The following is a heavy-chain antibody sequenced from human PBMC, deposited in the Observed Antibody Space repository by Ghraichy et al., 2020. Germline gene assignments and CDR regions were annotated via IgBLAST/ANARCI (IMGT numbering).Heavy chain of an antibody. V-gene: IGHV4-34*01. CDR2: INHSGST. J-gene: IGHJ6*03. CDR1: GGSFSGYY. CDR3: ARLLTGYYPLNSYYYYYMDV. Sequence: SETLSLTCAVYGGSFSGYYWSWIRQPPGKGLEWIGEINHSGSTNYNPSLKSRVTISVDTSKNQFSLKLSSVTAADTAVYYCARLLTGYYPLNSYYYYYMDVWGKGTTVTVSS. D-gene: IGHD3-9*01.